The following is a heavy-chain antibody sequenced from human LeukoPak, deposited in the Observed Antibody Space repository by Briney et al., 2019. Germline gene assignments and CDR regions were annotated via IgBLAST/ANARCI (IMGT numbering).Heavy chain of an antibody. J-gene: IGHJ3*02. CDR2: IYYSGST. CDR1: GGSISSGDYY. D-gene: IGHD2-2*02. CDR3: ARVLIVVVPAAIRVENAFDI. V-gene: IGHV4-30-4*08. Sequence: SETLSLTCTVSGGSISSGDYYWSWIRQPPGKGLEWIGYIYYSGSTYYNPSLKSRVTISVDTSKNQSSLKLSSVTAADTAVYYCARVLIVVVPAAIRVENAFDIWGQGTMVTVSS.